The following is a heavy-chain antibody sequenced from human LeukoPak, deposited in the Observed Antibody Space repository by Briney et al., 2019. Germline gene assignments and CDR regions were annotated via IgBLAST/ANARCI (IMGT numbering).Heavy chain of an antibody. CDR3: ARRRAMDRSDAFDI. CDR2: VHYIGSP. D-gene: IGHD2-2*03. Sequence: SETLSLTCTVSGASISISYWSWLRQPPGRALEWIAYVHYIGSPNYNPSLKSRVTVSVDTSRNQFSLSLSSVTAADTAVYYCARRRAMDRSDAFDIWGQGTMVTVSS. CDR1: GASISISY. J-gene: IGHJ3*02. V-gene: IGHV4-59*01.